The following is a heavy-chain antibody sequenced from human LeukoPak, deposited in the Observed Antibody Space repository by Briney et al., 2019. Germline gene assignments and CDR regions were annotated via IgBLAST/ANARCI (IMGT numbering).Heavy chain of an antibody. D-gene: IGHD6-19*01. CDR2: IYYTGTT. CDR1: GASISNSSHC. V-gene: IGHV4-39*07. Sequence: SETLPLTCIVSGASISNSSHCWGWIRQPPGKGLEWIGNIYYTGTTYYAPSLKSRVTISIDTSKSQLSLKVSSVTAADKAVYYCARVVAVAGTFPDSWGQGTLVTVSS. J-gene: IGHJ4*02. CDR3: ARVVAVAGTFPDS.